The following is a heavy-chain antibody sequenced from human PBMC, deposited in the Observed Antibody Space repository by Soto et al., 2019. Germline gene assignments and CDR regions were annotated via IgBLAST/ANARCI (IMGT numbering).Heavy chain of an antibody. CDR2: ISYDGSNK. V-gene: IGHV3-30*18. J-gene: IGHJ6*02. Sequence: GGSLRLSCAASGFTFSSYGMHWVRQAPGKGLEWVAVISYDGSNKYYADSVKGRFTISRDNSKNTLYLQMNSLRAEDTAVYYCAKVLDYDFWTPWTGYYYYGMDVWGQGTRVTVSS. CDR1: GFTFSSYG. D-gene: IGHD3-3*01. CDR3: AKVLDYDFWTPWTGYYYYGMDV.